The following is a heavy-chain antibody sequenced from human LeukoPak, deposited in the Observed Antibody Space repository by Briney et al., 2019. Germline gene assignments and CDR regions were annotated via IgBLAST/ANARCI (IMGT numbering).Heavy chain of an antibody. D-gene: IGHD3-10*01. CDR1: GGSISSSSYY. Sequence: SETLSLTCTVSGGSISSSSYYWGWIRQPPGKGLEWIGSIYYSGSTYYNPSLKSRVTMSVDTSKNQFSLKLSSVTAADTAVYYCARDSRITMVRGVLTDAFDIWGQGTMVTVSS. J-gene: IGHJ3*02. CDR3: ARDSRITMVRGVLTDAFDI. V-gene: IGHV4-39*07. CDR2: IYYSGST.